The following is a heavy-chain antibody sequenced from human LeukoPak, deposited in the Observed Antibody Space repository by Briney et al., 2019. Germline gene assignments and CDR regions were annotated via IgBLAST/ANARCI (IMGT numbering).Heavy chain of an antibody. CDR2: INPNSGGT. CDR1: GYTFTGYY. D-gene: IGHD2-15*01. Sequence: ASVKVSCKASGYTFTGYYMHWVRQAPGQGLEWMGWINPNSGGTNYAQKFQGRVTMTRDTSISTAYMELSRLRSDDTAVYYCARDPPGGYRSGGSCYPDYWGQGTLVTVSS. J-gene: IGHJ4*02. V-gene: IGHV1-2*02. CDR3: ARDPPGGYRSGGSCYPDY.